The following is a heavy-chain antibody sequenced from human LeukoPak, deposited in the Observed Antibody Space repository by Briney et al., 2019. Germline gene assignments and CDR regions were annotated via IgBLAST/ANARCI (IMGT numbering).Heavy chain of an antibody. J-gene: IGHJ4*02. CDR3: AKGVTSSFDY. D-gene: IGHD4-11*01. CDR1: GFTFSSCG. CDR2: IRLDGSNK. Sequence: AGGSLRLSCAASGFTFSSCGMHWVRQAPGKGLEGVAFIRLDGSNKYYADSVKGRFTISRDNSKNTLYLQMNSLRAEDTSVYYCAKGVTSSFDYWGQGTLVTVSS. V-gene: IGHV3-30*02.